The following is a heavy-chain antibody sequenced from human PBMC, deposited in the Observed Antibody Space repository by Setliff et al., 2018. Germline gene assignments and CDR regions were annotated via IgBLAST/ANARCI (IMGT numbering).Heavy chain of an antibody. J-gene: IGHJ4*02. Sequence: PGGSLRLSCVVSGFTFSDYYMSWIRQAPGKGLEWVSYIRSSNSYTNYADSVKGRFTISRDNIKNTAFLQMNSLRADDTAMYYCVASPSNKNGHFEYWGQGTLVTVSS. CDR3: VASPSNKNGHFEY. V-gene: IGHV3-11*06. CDR1: GFTFSDYY. CDR2: IRSSNSYT.